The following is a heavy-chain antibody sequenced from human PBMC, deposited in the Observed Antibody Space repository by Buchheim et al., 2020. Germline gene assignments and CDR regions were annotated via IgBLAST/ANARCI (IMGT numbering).Heavy chain of an antibody. J-gene: IGHJ4*02. V-gene: IGHV3-7*01. CDR3: VRIRAVGDTFDY. D-gene: IGHD2-2*01. CDR2: IREEGSEK. Sequence: EVQLVESGGGLVQPGGSLRLSCVTSGFTFSSHWMSWVRQAPGKGLEWVANIREEGSEKYNGDSVKGRFTISRDDAKNTLYLQMSNMGVEDTAVYYCVRIRAVGDTFDYWGQGTL. CDR1: GFTFSSHW.